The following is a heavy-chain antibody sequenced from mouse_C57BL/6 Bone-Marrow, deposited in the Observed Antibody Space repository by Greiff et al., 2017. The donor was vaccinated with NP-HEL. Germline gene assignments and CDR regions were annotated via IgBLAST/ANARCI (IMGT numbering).Heavy chain of an antibody. CDR1: GYTFTSYW. J-gene: IGHJ2*01. CDR2: IDPSDSYT. CDR3: ARGYYGRVPWYFDY. D-gene: IGHD1-1*01. Sequence: VQLQQPGAELVRPGTSVKLSCKASGYTFTSYWMHWVKQRPGQGLEWIGVIDPSDSYTNYNQKFKGKATLTVDTSSSTAYMQLSSLTSEDSAVYYCARGYYGRVPWYFDYWGQGTTLTVSS. V-gene: IGHV1-59*01.